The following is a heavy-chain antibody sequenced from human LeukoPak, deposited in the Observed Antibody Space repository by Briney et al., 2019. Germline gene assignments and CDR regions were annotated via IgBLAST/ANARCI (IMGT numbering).Heavy chain of an antibody. CDR3: AKRGARGISFTYYFDC. CDR2: INQDGSGK. Sequence: GGSLRLSCAASGFSIGTYWMTWARQAPGKGLEWVANINQDGSGKSYVDSVKGRFTISRDNAKNSLYLQMNGLRAEDTAVYYCAKRGARGISFTYYFDCWGQGTLVTVSS. D-gene: IGHD6-6*01. J-gene: IGHJ4*02. CDR1: GFSIGTYW. V-gene: IGHV3-7*01.